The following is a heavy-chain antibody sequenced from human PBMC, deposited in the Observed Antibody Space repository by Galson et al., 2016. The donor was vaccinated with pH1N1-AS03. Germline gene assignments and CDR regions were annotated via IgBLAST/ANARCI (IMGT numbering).Heavy chain of an antibody. CDR3: ASGSGNYDVLEH. D-gene: IGHD1-26*01. CDR1: GGSFSTYA. CDR2: IIPVFDTP. J-gene: IGHJ1*01. V-gene: IGHV1-69*13. Sequence: SVKVSCKASGGSFSTYAITWVRQAPGQGLEWMGGIIPVFDTPNYAQKFQGRVTITADESRKTAYMELSSPRSADPAVYYCASGSGNYDVLEHWGQGTLVIVSS.